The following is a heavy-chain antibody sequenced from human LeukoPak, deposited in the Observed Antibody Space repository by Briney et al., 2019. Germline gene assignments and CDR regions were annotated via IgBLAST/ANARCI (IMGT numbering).Heavy chain of an antibody. CDR1: GFTFSDHY. Sequence: PLGGSLRLSCAASGFTFSDHYMDWVRQAPGKGLEWVGRTRNKANSYTTEYAASVKGRFTISRDDSKNSLYLQMNSLKTEDTAVYYCARDLGEIGPLYGMDVWGQGTTVTVSS. V-gene: IGHV3-72*01. CDR2: TRNKANSYTT. CDR3: ARDLGEIGPLYGMDV. D-gene: IGHD3-22*01. J-gene: IGHJ6*02.